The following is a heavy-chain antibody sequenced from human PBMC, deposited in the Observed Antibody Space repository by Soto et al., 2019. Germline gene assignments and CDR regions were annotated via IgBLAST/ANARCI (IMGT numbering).Heavy chain of an antibody. CDR1: GCTCRSYA. Sequence: PXGSLILSFSASGCTCRSYAMHWVRQAPGKGLDWVAVISYDGSNKYYADSVKGRFTISRDNSKNTLYLQMNSLRAEDTAVYYCARAKDYSSFDYSGQGTLVTVSS. D-gene: IGHD4-4*01. V-gene: IGHV3-30-3*01. J-gene: IGHJ4*02. CDR2: ISYDGSNK. CDR3: ARAKDYSSFDY.